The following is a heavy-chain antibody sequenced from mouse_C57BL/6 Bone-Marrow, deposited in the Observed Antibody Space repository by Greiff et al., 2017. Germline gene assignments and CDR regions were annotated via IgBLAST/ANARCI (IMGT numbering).Heavy chain of an antibody. CDR3: AIYFDY. CDR2: IVPSDSYT. J-gene: IGHJ2*01. Sequence: QVQLQQPGAELVKPGASVTLSCKASGYTFTSYWMQWVKQRPGQGLEWIGGIVPSDSYTNYNQKFKGKATLTVDTSSSTAYMQLSSLTSEDSAVYYCAIYFDYWGQGTTLTVSS. V-gene: IGHV1-50*01. CDR1: GYTFTSYW.